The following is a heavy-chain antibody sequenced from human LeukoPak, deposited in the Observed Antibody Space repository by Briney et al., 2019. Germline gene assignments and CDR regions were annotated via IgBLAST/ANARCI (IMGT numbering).Heavy chain of an antibody. J-gene: IGHJ6*03. CDR3: ARGNVVWGYYYYYYMDV. Sequence: ASVKVSCKASGGTFSSYAISWVRQAPGQGLEWMGGIIPIFGTANYAQKFQGRVTITADKSTSTAYMELSSLRSEDTAAYYCARGNVVWGYYYYYYMDVWGKGTTVTISS. V-gene: IGHV1-69*06. D-gene: IGHD7-27*01. CDR1: GGTFSSYA. CDR2: IIPIFGTA.